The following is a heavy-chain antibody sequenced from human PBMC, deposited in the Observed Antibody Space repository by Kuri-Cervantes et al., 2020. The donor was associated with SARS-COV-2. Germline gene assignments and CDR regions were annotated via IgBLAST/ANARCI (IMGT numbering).Heavy chain of an antibody. Sequence: GSLRLSCAVSGYSISSGYYWGWIRQPPGKGLEWIGSIYHSGSTYYNPSLKSRVTISVDTSKNQFSLKLSSVTAADTAVYYCARAWELLSFDYWGQGTLVTVSS. V-gene: IGHV4-38-2*01. CDR3: ARAWELLSFDY. D-gene: IGHD1-26*01. J-gene: IGHJ4*02. CDR2: IYHSGST. CDR1: GYSISSGYY.